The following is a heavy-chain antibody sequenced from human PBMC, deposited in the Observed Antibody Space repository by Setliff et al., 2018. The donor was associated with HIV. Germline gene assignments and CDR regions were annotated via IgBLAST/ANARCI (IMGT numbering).Heavy chain of an antibody. CDR1: GGTFSSYA. V-gene: IGHV1-69*13. D-gene: IGHD3-10*01. CDR2: IIPIFGTA. J-gene: IGHJ6*03. Sequence: SVKVSCKASGGTFSSYAISWVRQAPGQGLEWMGGIIPIFGTANYAQKFQGRVTITADESTSTAYMELSSLRSEDTAVYYCAREGVSLWFGELPSSYYMDVWGKGTTVTSP. CDR3: AREGVSLWFGELPSSYYMDV.